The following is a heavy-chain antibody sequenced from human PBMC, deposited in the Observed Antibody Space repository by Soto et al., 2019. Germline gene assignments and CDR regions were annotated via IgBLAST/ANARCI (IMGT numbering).Heavy chain of an antibody. D-gene: IGHD3-22*01. CDR2: IYPGDSDT. J-gene: IGHJ4*02. V-gene: IGHV5-51*01. Sequence: GESLKISCKGSGYSFTSYWIGWVRQMPGKGLEWMGIIYPGDSDTRYSPSFQGQVTISADKSISTAYLQWSSLKASDTAMYYCARHGIYYYDSSGYPVDYWGQGTLVTVSS. CDR3: ARHGIYYYDSSGYPVDY. CDR1: GYSFTSYW.